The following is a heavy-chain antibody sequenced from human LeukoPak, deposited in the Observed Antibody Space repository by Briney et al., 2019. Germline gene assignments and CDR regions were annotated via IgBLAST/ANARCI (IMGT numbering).Heavy chain of an antibody. V-gene: IGHV5-51*01. CDR3: ARAYYDILTGYYRAFDY. Sequence: GESLKISCKGSGYSFTSYWIGWVRQMPGKGLEWMGIIYPGDSDTRYSPSFQGQVTISADKSISTAYLQWSSLKASDTAMCYCARAYYDILTGYYRAFDYWGQGTLVTVSS. CDR2: IYPGDSDT. J-gene: IGHJ4*02. CDR1: GYSFTSYW. D-gene: IGHD3-9*01.